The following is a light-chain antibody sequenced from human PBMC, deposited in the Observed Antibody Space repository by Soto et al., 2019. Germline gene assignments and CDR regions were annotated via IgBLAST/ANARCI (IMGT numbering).Light chain of an antibody. J-gene: IGKJ1*01. CDR2: KAS. V-gene: IGKV1-5*03. Sequence: DIQMTQSPSTLSASVGDRVTITCRASQGISSWLAWYQQKPGKAPKLLIYKASSIESGAPSRCSGSGSGTQFTLTRNSLQSDDFATYYCQQYSRYWTFGQGTKVEIK. CDR1: QGISSW. CDR3: QQYSRYWT.